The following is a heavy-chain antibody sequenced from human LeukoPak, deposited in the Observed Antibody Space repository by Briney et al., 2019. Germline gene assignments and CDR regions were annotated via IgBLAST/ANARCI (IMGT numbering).Heavy chain of an antibody. J-gene: IGHJ4*02. V-gene: IGHV4-30-2*01. Sequence: SQTLSLTCTVSGDSISSGGYSWSWIRQPPGKGLEWIGHIYHDGSTYYNPSLKSRVTISVDMSKNQFSLNLSTVTAAATAVYYCARGVAGFWGYGDWGQETLVTVSS. CDR1: GDSISSGGYS. CDR2: IYHDGST. CDR3: ARGVAGFWGYGD. D-gene: IGHD7-27*01.